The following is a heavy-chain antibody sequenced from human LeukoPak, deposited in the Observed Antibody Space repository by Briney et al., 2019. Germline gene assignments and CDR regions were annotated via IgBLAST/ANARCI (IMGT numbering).Heavy chain of an antibody. Sequence: VGSLRLSCAASGFTLSSYAMSWVRQAPGKGLEWVSAISGSGGSTYYADSVEGRFTTSRDNSKNTLYLQMNSLRAEDTAVYYCAKHGPSITMIVVVILGHPDYWGQGTLVTVSS. D-gene: IGHD3-22*01. J-gene: IGHJ4*02. V-gene: IGHV3-23*01. CDR2: ISGSGGST. CDR1: GFTLSSYA. CDR3: AKHGPSITMIVVVILGHPDY.